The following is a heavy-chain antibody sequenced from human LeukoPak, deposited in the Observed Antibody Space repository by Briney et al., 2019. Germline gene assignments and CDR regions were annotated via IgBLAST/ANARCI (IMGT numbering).Heavy chain of an antibody. V-gene: IGHV4-39*01. Sequence: PSETLSLTCTVSGGSISSSSYYWGWIRQPPGKGREWIGSIYYSGSTYYNPSLKSRVTISVDTSKNQFSLKLSSVTAADTAVYYCARILSSTAIPLDYWGQGTLVTVSS. J-gene: IGHJ4*02. CDR1: GGSISSSSYY. CDR3: ARILSSTAIPLDY. CDR2: IYYSGST. D-gene: IGHD2-21*02.